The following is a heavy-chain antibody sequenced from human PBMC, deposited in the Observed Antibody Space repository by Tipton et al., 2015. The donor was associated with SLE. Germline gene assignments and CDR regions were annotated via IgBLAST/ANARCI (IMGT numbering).Heavy chain of an antibody. J-gene: IGHJ6*03. V-gene: IGHV1-69*05. Sequence: QSGAEVKKPGASVKVSCKASGYTFTDYYIYWVRQAPGQGLEWMGGIIPIFGTANYAQKFQGRVTITTDESTSTAYMELSSLRSEDTAVYYCARGVTKGFYYYYYMDVWGKGTTVTVSS. CDR2: IIPIFGTA. D-gene: IGHD4-11*01. CDR3: ARGVTKGFYYYYYMDV. CDR1: GYTFTDYY.